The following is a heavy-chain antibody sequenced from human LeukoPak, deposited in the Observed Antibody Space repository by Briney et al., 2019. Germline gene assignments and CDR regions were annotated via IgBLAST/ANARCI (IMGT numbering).Heavy chain of an antibody. J-gene: IGHJ4*02. V-gene: IGHV1-18*01. Sequence: ASVKVSCKAPGYTFTSYGISWVRQAPGQGLEWMGWISAYNGNTNYAQKLQGRVTMTRNTSISTAYMELSSLRSEDTAVYYCARGTDYWGQGTLVTVSS. CDR2: ISAYNGNT. CDR1: GYTFTSYG. CDR3: ARGTDY.